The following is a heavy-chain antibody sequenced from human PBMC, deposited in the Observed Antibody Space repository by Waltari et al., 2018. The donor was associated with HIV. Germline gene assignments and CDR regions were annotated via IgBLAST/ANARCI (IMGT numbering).Heavy chain of an antibody. D-gene: IGHD3-22*01. CDR1: GFTFDDYA. Sequence: EVQLVESGGGLVQPGRSLRLSCAASGFTFDDYAMHWVRQAPGKGLEWVSGISWNRGSTGYADSVKGRFTISRDNAKNSLYLQMNSLRAEDTAWYYCAKGGAGDDSSGYYLGYWGQGTLVTVSS. V-gene: IGHV3-9*01. CDR2: ISWNRGST. J-gene: IGHJ4*02. CDR3: AKGGAGDDSSGYYLGY.